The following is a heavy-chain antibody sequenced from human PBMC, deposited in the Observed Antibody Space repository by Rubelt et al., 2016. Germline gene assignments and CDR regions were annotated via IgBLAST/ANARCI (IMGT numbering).Heavy chain of an antibody. CDR3: VRGEGGSYYNY. CDR1: GFPFTSFW. Sequence: EVQLVESGGGLVQPGGSLRLSCAASGFPFTSFWMSWVRQAPGKGLEWVANIKEDGSEKSYVGTVKGRFTVYRENAKNSLYLQMNSLRAEDTAVYYCVRGEGGSYYNYWGQGILVTVSS. CDR2: IKEDGSEK. V-gene: IGHV3-7*01. J-gene: IGHJ4*02. D-gene: IGHD1-26*01.